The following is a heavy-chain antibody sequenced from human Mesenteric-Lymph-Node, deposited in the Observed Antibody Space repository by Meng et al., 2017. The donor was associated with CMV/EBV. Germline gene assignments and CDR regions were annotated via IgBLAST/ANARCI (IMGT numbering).Heavy chain of an antibody. CDR1: GYSFPNYW. Sequence: GGSLRLSCKGSGYSFPNYWIGWVRQMPGKGLEWMGIIYPDDSDTRYSPSFQGQVTISADKSISTAYLQWSSLKASDTAMYYCARPLYYYDTGGYFLDVMDVWGQGTTVTVSS. D-gene: IGHD3-22*01. V-gene: IGHV5-51*01. J-gene: IGHJ6*02. CDR3: ARPLYYYDTGGYFLDVMDV. CDR2: IYPDDSDT.